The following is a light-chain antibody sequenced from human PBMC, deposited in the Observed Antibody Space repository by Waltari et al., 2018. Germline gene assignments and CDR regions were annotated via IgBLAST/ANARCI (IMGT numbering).Light chain of an antibody. CDR3: QQSYSTPPYT. CDR1: QSISIY. V-gene: IGKV1-39*01. CDR2: AAS. Sequence: DIQMTQSPSSLSASVGDRVTITCRASQSISIYLNWYQQKPGKAPKLLIYAASSLQSGVPSRCSGSGSGTDFTLTISSLQPEDFATDYCQQSYSTPPYTFGQGTKLEIK. J-gene: IGKJ2*01.